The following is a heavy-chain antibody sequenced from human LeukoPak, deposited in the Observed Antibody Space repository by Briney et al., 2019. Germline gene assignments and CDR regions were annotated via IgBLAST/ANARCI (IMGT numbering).Heavy chain of an antibody. CDR2: INHSGST. CDR1: GGSISSGGYY. Sequence: SQTLSLTCTVSGGSISSGGYYWSWIRQPPGKGLEWIGEINHSGSTNYNPSLKSRVTISVDTSKNQFSLKLSSVTAADTAVYYCARGSRTYLAVAGRAEYFQHWGQGTLVTVSS. V-gene: IGHV4-30-2*01. D-gene: IGHD6-19*01. J-gene: IGHJ1*01. CDR3: ARGSRTYLAVAGRAEYFQH.